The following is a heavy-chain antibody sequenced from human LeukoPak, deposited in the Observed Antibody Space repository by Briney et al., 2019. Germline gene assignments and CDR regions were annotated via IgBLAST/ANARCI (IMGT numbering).Heavy chain of an antibody. CDR3: ARHLSLGSGRYPYYYYGMDV. J-gene: IGHJ6*02. CDR1: GYSFTDQW. V-gene: IGHV5-51*01. Sequence: LGESLKTSCKASGYSFTDQWIGWVRQLPGKGLEWMGIIYPGDFDTRYSPSFQGQVTISADESISTAYLQWSSLKASDTAMYYCARHLSLGSGRYPYYYYGMDVWGQGTTVTVFS. D-gene: IGHD3-16*02. CDR2: IYPGDFDT.